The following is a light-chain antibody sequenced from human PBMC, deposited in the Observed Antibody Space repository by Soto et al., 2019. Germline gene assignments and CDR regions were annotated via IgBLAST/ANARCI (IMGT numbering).Light chain of an antibody. V-gene: IGKV3-11*01. CDR2: DAS. CDR1: QSVSSY. CDR3: HQRSNWPRT. J-gene: IGKJ2*01. Sequence: EIVLTQSPATLSLSPGERATLSCRASQSVSSYLAWYQQKPGQAPRLLIYDASNRATGIPARFSGSGSGTDFTLPISSLEPEDFAVYYCHQRSNWPRTFGQGTKLEIK.